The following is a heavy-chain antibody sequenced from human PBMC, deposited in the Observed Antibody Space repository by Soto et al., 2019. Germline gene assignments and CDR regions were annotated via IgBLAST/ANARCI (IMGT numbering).Heavy chain of an antibody. Sequence: QVQLVQSGAEVKQPGASVRVSCKAAGDTHTIYFIHWLRQAPGQGLEWMGWINSVSGGANYAPRFQGRVAMTRDRSSATAFMEMSRLRSDDTAVYYCARGGSYYAHWGQGTLVTVS. V-gene: IGHV1-2*02. CDR1: GDTHTIYF. J-gene: IGHJ4*02. CDR2: INSVSGGA. CDR3: ARGGSYYAH. D-gene: IGHD1-26*01.